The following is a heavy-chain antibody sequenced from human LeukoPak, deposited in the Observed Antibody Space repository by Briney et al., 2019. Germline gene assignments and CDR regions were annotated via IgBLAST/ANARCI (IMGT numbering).Heavy chain of an antibody. D-gene: IGHD2-15*01. J-gene: IGHJ3*02. V-gene: IGHV1-69*13. CDR2: IIPIFGTA. CDR3: ARDHPPYCSGGSCFHDAFDI. CDR1: GGTFSSYA. Sequence: SVKVSCKASGGTFSSYAISWVRQAPGQGLEWMGWIIPIFGTANYAQKFQGRVTITADESTSTAYMELSSLRSEDTAVYYCARDHPPYCSGGSCFHDAFDIWGQGTMVTVSS.